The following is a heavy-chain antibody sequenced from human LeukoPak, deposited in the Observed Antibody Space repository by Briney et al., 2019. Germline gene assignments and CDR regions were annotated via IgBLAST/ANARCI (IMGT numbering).Heavy chain of an antibody. CDR2: IWYDGSNK. CDR3: AREAKIITIFPFDP. CDR1: GFTFSSYG. J-gene: IGHJ5*02. Sequence: GGSLRLSCAASGFTFSSYGMHWARQAPGKGLEWVAVIWYDGSNKYYADSVKGRFTISRDNSKNTLYLQMNSLRAEDTAVYYCAREAKIITIFPFDPWGQGTLVTVSS. V-gene: IGHV3-33*01. D-gene: IGHD3-9*01.